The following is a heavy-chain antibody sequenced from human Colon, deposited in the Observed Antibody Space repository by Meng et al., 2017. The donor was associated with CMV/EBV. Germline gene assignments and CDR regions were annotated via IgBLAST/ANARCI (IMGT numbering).Heavy chain of an antibody. CDR1: TFTGYY. J-gene: IGHJ5*02. V-gene: IGHV1-2*02. CDR2: INPNSGGT. CDR3: AREIVVVPAANGNWFDP. D-gene: IGHD2-2*01. Sequence: TFTGYYMHWVRQAPGQGLEWMGWINPNSGGTNYAQKFQGRVTMTRDTSISTAYMELSRLRSDDTAVYYCAREIVVVPAANGNWFDPWGQGTLVTVSS.